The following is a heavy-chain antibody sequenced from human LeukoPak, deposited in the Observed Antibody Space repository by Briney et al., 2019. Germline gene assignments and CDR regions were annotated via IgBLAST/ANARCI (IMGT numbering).Heavy chain of an antibody. J-gene: IGHJ3*02. V-gene: IGHV4-59*01. Sequence: SSETLSLTCTVSGGSISSYYWSWIRQPPGKGLEWIGYIYYSGSTNYNPSLKSRVTISVDTSKNQFSLKLSSVTAADTAVYYCASTAPAVVVDAFDIWGQGTMVTVSS. CDR2: IYYSGST. CDR1: GGSISSYY. CDR3: ASTAPAVVVDAFDI. D-gene: IGHD3-22*01.